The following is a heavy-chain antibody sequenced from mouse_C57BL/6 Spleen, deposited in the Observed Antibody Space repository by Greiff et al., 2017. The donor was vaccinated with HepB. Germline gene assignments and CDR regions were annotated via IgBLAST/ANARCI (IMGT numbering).Heavy chain of an antibody. D-gene: IGHD2-12*01. Sequence: LVESGAELVKPGASVKISCKASGYAFSSYWMNWVKQRPGKGLEWIGQIYPGDGDTNYNGKFKGKATLTADKSSSTAYMQLSSLTSEDSAVYFCARGYSPYYAMYYWGQGTSVTVSS. CDR3: ARGYSPYYAMYY. J-gene: IGHJ4*01. V-gene: IGHV1-80*01. CDR2: IYPGDGDT. CDR1: GYAFSSYW.